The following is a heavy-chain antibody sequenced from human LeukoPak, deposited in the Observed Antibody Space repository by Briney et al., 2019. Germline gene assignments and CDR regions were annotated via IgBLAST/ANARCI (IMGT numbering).Heavy chain of an antibody. Sequence: PGGSLRLSCEASGXMLSVYYMSWFRLAPGKGLEWIGYIGPTGSYTTYADSVRGRFTLSRDNAKNLLFLQMTDLRTEDTAVYYCARKLGGAQCGGDCFFDHWGQGTWVAVSS. J-gene: IGHJ4*02. CDR2: IGPTGSYT. V-gene: IGHV3-11*03. CDR3: ARKLGGAQCGGDCFFDH. D-gene: IGHD2-21*01. CDR1: GXMLSVYY.